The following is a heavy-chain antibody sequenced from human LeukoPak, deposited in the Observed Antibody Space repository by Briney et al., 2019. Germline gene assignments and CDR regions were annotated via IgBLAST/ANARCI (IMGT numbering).Heavy chain of an antibody. D-gene: IGHD6-19*01. V-gene: IGHV3-48*03. CDR3: ARVFGPETDSSGWSYFDY. CDR2: ISSSGSTI. Sequence: PGGSLRLSCAASGFTFSSYEMNWVRQAPGKGLEWVSYISSSGSTIYYADSVKGRFTISRDNAKNSLYLQMNSLRAEDTAVYYCARVFGPETDSSGWSYFDYWGQGTLVTVSS. J-gene: IGHJ4*02. CDR1: GFTFSSYE.